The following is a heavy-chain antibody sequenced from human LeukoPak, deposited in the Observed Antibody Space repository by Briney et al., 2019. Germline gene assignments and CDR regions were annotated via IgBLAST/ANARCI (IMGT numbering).Heavy chain of an antibody. CDR1: GFTFSSYA. CDR3: AKDYSSRWYGYFDY. J-gene: IGHJ4*02. V-gene: IGHV3-23*01. D-gene: IGHD6-13*01. CDR2: ISGSGGST. Sequence: GGSLRLSCAASGFTFSSYAMSWARQAPGKGLGSVSVISGSGGSTYYADCVRARFTMSRDNSKNTLYLQMKSLRAGDTAVYYCAKDYSSRWYGYFDYWGQGTLVTVSS.